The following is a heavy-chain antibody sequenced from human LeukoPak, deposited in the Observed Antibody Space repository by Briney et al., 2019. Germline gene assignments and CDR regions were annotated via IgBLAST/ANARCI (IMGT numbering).Heavy chain of an antibody. J-gene: IGHJ4*02. CDR3: ARAARTGHY. Sequence: ASETLSLTCAVHGGSFRGYYWSWIRQPPGKGREWIGEINHSGSTNYNPSLKSRVTISVDTSKNQFSLKLSSVTAADTAVYYCARAARTGHYWGQGTLVTVSS. CDR1: GGSFRGYY. D-gene: IGHD3/OR15-3a*01. V-gene: IGHV4-34*01. CDR2: INHSGST.